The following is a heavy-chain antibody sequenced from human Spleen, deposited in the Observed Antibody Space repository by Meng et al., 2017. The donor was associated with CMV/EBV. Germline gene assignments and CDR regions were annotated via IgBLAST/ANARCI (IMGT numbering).Heavy chain of an antibody. CDR2: ISWDGGST. V-gene: IGHV3-43D*03. J-gene: IGHJ4*02. D-gene: IGHD6-13*01. CDR1: GFTFSSYD. CDR3: AKNLASAGTGPDY. Sequence: GGSLRLSCAASGFTFSSYDMHWVRQATGKGLEWVSLISWDGGSTYYADSVKGRFTISRDNSKNSLYLQMNSLRAEDTALYYCAKNLASAGTGPDYWGQGTLVTVSS.